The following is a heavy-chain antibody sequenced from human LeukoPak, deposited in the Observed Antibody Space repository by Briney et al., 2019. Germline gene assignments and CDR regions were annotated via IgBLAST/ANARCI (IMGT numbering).Heavy chain of an antibody. D-gene: IGHD2-2*01. J-gene: IGHJ6*02. Sequence: ASVKVSCKASGYTFTSYGISWVRQAPGQGLEWMGWISAYNGNTNYAQRLQGRVTMTTDTSTSTAYMELRSLRSDDTAVYYCARLTSYCSSTSCSIFYYYYGMDVWGQGTTVTVSS. CDR3: ARLTSYCSSTSCSIFYYYYGMDV. V-gene: IGHV1-18*01. CDR2: ISAYNGNT. CDR1: GYTFTSYG.